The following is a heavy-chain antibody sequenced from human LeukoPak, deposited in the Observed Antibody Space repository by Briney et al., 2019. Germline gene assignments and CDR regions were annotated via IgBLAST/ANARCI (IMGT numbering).Heavy chain of an antibody. V-gene: IGHV3-7*01. CDR1: GFTFSSYW. CDR2: IKQDGSEK. J-gene: IGHJ4*02. D-gene: IGHD2/OR15-2a*01. CDR3: ARALSITPYYFDY. Sequence: GGSLRLSCAASGFTFSSYWMSWVRQAPGKGPEWVANIKQDGSEKYYVDSVKGRFTISRDNAKNSMYLQMSSLRAEDTALYYCARALSITPYYFDYWGLGTLVTVSS.